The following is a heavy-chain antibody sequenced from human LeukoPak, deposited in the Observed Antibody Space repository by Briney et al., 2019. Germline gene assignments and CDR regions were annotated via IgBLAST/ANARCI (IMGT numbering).Heavy chain of an antibody. J-gene: IGHJ4*02. V-gene: IGHV5-51*01. D-gene: IGHD6-19*01. CDR1: GYTFTNYW. CDR3: ARGWNFDY. CDR2: INPGDSDT. Sequence: GESLKISCKGSGYTFTNYWIGWVRQMPGKGLEWMGIINPGDSDTRYSPSFQGQVTTSADKSISTTYLQWSSLKAADSAIYHCARGWNFDYWGQGTLVTVSS.